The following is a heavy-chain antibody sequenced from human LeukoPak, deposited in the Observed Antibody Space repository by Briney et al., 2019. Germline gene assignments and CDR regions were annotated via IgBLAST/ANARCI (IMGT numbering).Heavy chain of an antibody. CDR1: GFTFSSCW. J-gene: IGHJ3*02. D-gene: IGHD4-23*01. CDR2: INSDGSST. Sequence: PGGSLRLSCAASGFTFSSCWMPWVRQAPGKGLVWVSRINSDGSSTSYADSVKGRFTISRDNAKNTLYLQMNSLRAEDTAVYYCSSGNPHAFDIWGQGTMVTVSS. CDR3: SSGNPHAFDI. V-gene: IGHV3-74*01.